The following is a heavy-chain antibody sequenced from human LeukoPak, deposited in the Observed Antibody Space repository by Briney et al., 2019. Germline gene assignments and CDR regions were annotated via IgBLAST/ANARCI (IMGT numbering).Heavy chain of an antibody. CDR2: ISAYNGNT. V-gene: IGHV1-18*01. CDR3: ARDRLLRFLEWRPLSILDY. CDR1: GYTFTSYG. J-gene: IGHJ4*02. Sequence: ASVKVSCKASGYTFTSYGISWVRQAPGQGLEWMGWISAYNGNTNYAQKLQGRVTMTTDTSTSTAYMELRSLRSDDTAVYYCARDRLLRFLEWRPLSILDYWGQGTLVTVSS. D-gene: IGHD3-3*01.